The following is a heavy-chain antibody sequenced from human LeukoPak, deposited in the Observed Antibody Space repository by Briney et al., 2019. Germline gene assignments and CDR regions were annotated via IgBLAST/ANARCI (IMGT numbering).Heavy chain of an antibody. J-gene: IGHJ6*02. Sequence: PSEILSLTCTVSGGSISSSSYYWGWIRQPPGKGLEWIGSIYYSGSTYYNPSLKSRVTISVDTSKNQFSLKLSSVIAADTAVYYCATDPGEIVPAAKGPRGDYCYGMDVWGQGTTVTVSS. V-gene: IGHV4-39*07. D-gene: IGHD2-2*01. CDR2: IYYSGST. CDR3: ATDPGEIVPAAKGPRGDYCYGMDV. CDR1: GGSISSSSYY.